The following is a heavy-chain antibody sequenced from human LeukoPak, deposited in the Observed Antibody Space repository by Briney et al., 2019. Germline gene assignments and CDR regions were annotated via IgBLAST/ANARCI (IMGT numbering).Heavy chain of an antibody. Sequence: GGSLRLSCTASGFTFSDYYLSWIRQAPGGGLEWVSYISGSSNTIYVANSLKGRFTISRDNAKNSLYLQMNILRAEDTAVYYCTRGGGYGSSWYVGNFDHWGQGALVTVSS. V-gene: IGHV3-11*04. CDR1: GFTFSDYY. CDR3: TRGGGYGSSWYVGNFDH. J-gene: IGHJ4*02. CDR2: ISGSSNTI. D-gene: IGHD6-13*01.